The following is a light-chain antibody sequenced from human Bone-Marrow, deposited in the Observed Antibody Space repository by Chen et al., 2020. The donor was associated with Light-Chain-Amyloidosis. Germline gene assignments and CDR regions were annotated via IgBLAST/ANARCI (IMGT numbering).Light chain of an antibody. CDR2: DDS. Sequence: SYVLTQPSSVSVAPGQTATIACGGNNIGTTSVHWYQQTPGQAPLLVVYDDSDRPSGIPERLSGSTSGNTATRTISRVEAEDEADYYCQVWDRSSDRPVFGGGTKLTVL. V-gene: IGLV3-21*02. CDR1: NIGTTS. J-gene: IGLJ3*02. CDR3: QVWDRSSDRPV.